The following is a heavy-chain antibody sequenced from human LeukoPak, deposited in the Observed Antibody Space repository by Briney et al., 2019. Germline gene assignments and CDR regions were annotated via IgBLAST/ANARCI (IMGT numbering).Heavy chain of an antibody. D-gene: IGHD1-26*01. Sequence: ASVKVSCRASGYTFTGNYMHWVRQAPGQGLEWVGWINPNSGDRSYAQTFQGRVTMTRDTSISTAYMELSSLRSDDTAVYYCARREIVGATRLDVWGKGTTVTVSS. V-gene: IGHV1-2*02. CDR2: INPNSGDR. CDR1: GYTFTGNY. CDR3: ARREIVGATRLDV. J-gene: IGHJ6*04.